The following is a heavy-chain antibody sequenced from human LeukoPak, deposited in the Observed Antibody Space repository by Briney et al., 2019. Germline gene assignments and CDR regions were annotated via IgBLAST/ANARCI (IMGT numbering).Heavy chain of an antibody. CDR2: ISSSSSYI. CDR1: GFTFSSYS. CDR3: AKDWSPQQQLVNAFDY. D-gene: IGHD6-13*01. Sequence: PGGSLRLSCAASGFTFSSYSMNWVRQAPGKGLEWVSSISSSSSYIYYADSVKGRFTISRDNTKNSLYLQMNSLRAEDTAVYYCAKDWSPQQQLVNAFDYWGQGTLVTVSS. V-gene: IGHV3-21*01. J-gene: IGHJ4*02.